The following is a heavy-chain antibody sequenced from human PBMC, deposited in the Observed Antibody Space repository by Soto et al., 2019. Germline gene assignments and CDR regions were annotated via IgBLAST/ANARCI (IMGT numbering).Heavy chain of an antibody. V-gene: IGHV3-33*01. CDR1: GFTFSSYG. D-gene: IGHD4-17*01. J-gene: IGHJ4*02. CDR3: ARDSTTVTRYYFDY. Sequence: GGSLRLSCAASGFTFSSYGMHWVRQAPGKGLEWVAVIWYDGSNKYYADSVKGRFTISRDNSKNTLYLQMNSLRAEDTAVYYCARDSTTVTRYYFDYWGQGTLVTVSS. CDR2: IWYDGSNK.